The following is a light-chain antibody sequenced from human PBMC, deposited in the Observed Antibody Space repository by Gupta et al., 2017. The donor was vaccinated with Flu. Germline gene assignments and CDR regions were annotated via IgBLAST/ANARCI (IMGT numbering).Light chain of an antibody. CDR3: AAWDDSLRGPV. Sequence: SVLTQPPSASGTPGQRVTISCPGSNSHIGSNYVYCYQQLPGTAPKLLIYNTNQRPSGVPDRFSGSKSGTSGSLAISGLRSEDEADYYCAAWDDSLRGPVFGGGTRLTVL. CDR1: NSHIGSNY. V-gene: IGLV1-47*01. CDR2: NTN. J-gene: IGLJ2*01.